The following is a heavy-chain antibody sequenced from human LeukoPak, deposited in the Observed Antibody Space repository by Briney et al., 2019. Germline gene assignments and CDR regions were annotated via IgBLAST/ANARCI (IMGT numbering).Heavy chain of an antibody. CDR1: GGSISSSSYY. Sequence: SETLSLTCTVSGGSISSSSYYWGWIRQAPGKGLEWIATIYHSGSTYYNPSLQSRVTISLDTSKNQFSLKLSSVTAADTAVYYCARGPDFWSGYVDYWGQETLVTVSS. D-gene: IGHD3-3*01. V-gene: IGHV4-39*07. J-gene: IGHJ4*02. CDR2: IYHSGST. CDR3: ARGPDFWSGYVDY.